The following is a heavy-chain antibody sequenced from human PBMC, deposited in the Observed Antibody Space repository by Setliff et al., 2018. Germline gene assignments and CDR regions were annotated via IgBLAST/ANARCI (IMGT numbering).Heavy chain of an antibody. D-gene: IGHD3-22*01. V-gene: IGHV1-69*05. Sequence: SVKVSCKASGGTFSSFGISWVRQAPGQGLEWMGGLIPFFGSINYAQKFQGRVTITTDESTSTAFMQLSSLRSEDTAVYYCVREGVDSRSSTDYRYHMDVWGKGTTVTVSS. CDR2: LIPFFGSI. CDR3: VREGVDSRSSTDYRYHMDV. CDR1: GGTFSSFG. J-gene: IGHJ6*03.